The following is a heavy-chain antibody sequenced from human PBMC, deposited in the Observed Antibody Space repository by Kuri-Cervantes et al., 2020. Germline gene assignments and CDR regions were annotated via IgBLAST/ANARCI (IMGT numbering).Heavy chain of an antibody. CDR2: IIPIFGTA. CDR1: GGTFSSYA. Sequence: SVKVSCKASGGTFSSYAISWVRQAPGQGLEWMGGIIPIFGTANYAQKFQGRVTITADESTSTVYMELSSLRSEDTAVYYCARDSDQLQGRGWFDPWGQGTLVTVSS. D-gene: IGHD2-2*01. CDR3: ARDSDQLQGRGWFDP. J-gene: IGHJ5*02. V-gene: IGHV1-69*13.